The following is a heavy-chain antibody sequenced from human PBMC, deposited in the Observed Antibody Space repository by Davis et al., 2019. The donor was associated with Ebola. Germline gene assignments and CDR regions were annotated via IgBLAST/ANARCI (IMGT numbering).Heavy chain of an antibody. V-gene: IGHV4-59*08. J-gene: IGHJ4*02. D-gene: IGHD6-19*01. CDR3: ARQKWVLDSSGWYTGPSSYYFDY. CDR1: GGSISSYY. CDR2: IYYSGST. Sequence: PSETLSLTCTVSGGSISSYYWSWIRQPPGKGLEWIGYIYYSGSTNYNPSLKSRVTISVDTSKNQFSLKLSSVTAADTAVYYCARQKWVLDSSGWYTGPSSYYFDYWGQGTLVTVSS.